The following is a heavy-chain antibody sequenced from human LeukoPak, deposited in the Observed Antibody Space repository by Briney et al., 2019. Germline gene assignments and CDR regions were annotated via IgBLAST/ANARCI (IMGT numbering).Heavy chain of an antibody. J-gene: IGHJ6*02. D-gene: IGHD1-26*01. CDR1: GFTFSSYA. CDR2: ISGSGGST. Sequence: PGGSLRLSCAASGFTFSSYAMSWVRQAPGKGLEWVSAISGSGGSTYYADSVKGRFTISRDNSKNTLYLQMNSLRAEDTALYYCARGGYSGSYYGMDVWGQGTTVTVSS. CDR3: ARGGYSGSYYGMDV. V-gene: IGHV3-23*01.